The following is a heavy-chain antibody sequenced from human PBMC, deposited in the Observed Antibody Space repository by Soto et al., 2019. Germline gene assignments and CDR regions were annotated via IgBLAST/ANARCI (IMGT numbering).Heavy chain of an antibody. CDR2: ISGSGGST. CDR1: GFTFSSYA. V-gene: IGHV3-23*01. CDR3: AKDRGWYSSSAINYYGTDV. D-gene: IGHD6-6*01. J-gene: IGHJ6*02. Sequence: GGSLRLSCAASGFTFSSYAMSWVRQAPGKGLEWVSAISGSGGSTYYADSVKGRFTISRDNSKNTLYLQMNSLRAEDTAVYYCAKDRGWYSSSAINYYGTDVWGQGTTVTVSS.